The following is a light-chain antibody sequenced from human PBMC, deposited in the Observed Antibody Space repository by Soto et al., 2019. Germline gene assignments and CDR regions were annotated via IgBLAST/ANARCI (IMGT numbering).Light chain of an antibody. CDR2: GTF. J-gene: IGKJ1*01. Sequence: EIVLTQSPGTLSLSPGERATLSCRASQSITSSYLAWYQQKPGQAPRLLISGTFSRATGIPDRFSGSGSGTNFPPPTSRLEPEVFAVYYCQKYGSPLGTFGQGTKGKIK. V-gene: IGKV3-20*01. CDR3: QKYGSPLGT. CDR1: QSITSSY.